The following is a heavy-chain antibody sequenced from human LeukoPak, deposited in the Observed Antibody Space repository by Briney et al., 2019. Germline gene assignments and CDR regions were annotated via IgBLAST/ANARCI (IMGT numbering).Heavy chain of an antibody. V-gene: IGHV3-21*01. CDR2: ISSSSSYI. CDR1: GFTFSSYS. CDR3: ARDEDDSSGYFRGSDY. Sequence: PGGSLRLSCAASGFTFSSYSMNWVRQAPGKGLEWFSSISSSSSYIYYADSVKGRFTISRDNAKNSLYLQMNSLRAEDTAVYYCARDEDDSSGYFRGSDYWGQGTLVTVSS. D-gene: IGHD3-22*01. J-gene: IGHJ4*02.